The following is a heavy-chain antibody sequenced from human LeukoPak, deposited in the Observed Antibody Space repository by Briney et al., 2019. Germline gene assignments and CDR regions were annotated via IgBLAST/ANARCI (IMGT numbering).Heavy chain of an antibody. CDR3: ARDRLYEDFDY. J-gene: IGHJ4*02. CDR1: GDSIRSYY. CDR2: IYFSGST. V-gene: IGHV4-59*01. Sequence: KPSETLSLTCTVSGDSIRSYYWSWIRQPPGKGLEWIGHIYFSGSTSYNPSLKSRVTISVDIPNNQFSLTLTSVTAADTAVYYCARDRLYEDFDYWGQGTQVTVSS. D-gene: IGHD3-16*01.